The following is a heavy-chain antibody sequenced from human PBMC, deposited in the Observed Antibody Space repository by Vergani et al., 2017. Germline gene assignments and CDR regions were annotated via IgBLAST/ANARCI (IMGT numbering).Heavy chain of an antibody. CDR2: IYTSGST. J-gene: IGHJ5*02. CDR1: VGSISSGSYY. V-gene: IGHV4-61*02. D-gene: IGHD5-24*01. Sequence: QVQLQESGPGLVKPSQTLSLTCTVSVGSISSGSYYWSWIRQPAGKGLEWIGRIYTSGSTNYNPSLKSRVTISVDTSKNQFSLKLSSVTAADTAVYYCARGGGARWLQFRWFDPWGQGTLVTVSS. CDR3: ARGGGARWLQFRWFDP.